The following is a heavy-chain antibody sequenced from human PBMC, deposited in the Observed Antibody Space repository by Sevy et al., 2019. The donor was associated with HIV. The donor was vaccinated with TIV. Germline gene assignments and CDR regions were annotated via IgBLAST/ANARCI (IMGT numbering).Heavy chain of an antibody. CDR3: AKEGDYVRGPLNRATDP. CDR2: IRGSGGST. CDR1: GFTFSSYA. D-gene: IGHD4-17*01. J-gene: IGHJ5*02. Sequence: GGSLRLSCAASGFTFSSYAMSWVRQAPGKGLEWVSAIRGSGGSTYYADSVKGRFTISRDNSKNTRYLQMNSLRAEDPAVYYCAKEGDYVRGPLNRATDPWGQGTLVTVSS. V-gene: IGHV3-23*01.